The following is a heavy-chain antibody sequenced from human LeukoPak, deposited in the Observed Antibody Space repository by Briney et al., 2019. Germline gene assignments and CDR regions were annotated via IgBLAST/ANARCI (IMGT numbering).Heavy chain of an antibody. J-gene: IGHJ4*02. V-gene: IGHV3-7*01. CDR2: IKEDDSEI. CDR1: GDFIRSGHYY. CDR3: ARLRSLDK. Sequence: ETLSLTCTVSGDFIRSGHYYWGWIRQSPGKGLEWVANIKEDDSEIYYVESVKGRFTISRDNAKNSLYLEMSSLRVEDTAVYFCARLRSLDKWGQGTLVTVS. D-gene: IGHD5-24*01.